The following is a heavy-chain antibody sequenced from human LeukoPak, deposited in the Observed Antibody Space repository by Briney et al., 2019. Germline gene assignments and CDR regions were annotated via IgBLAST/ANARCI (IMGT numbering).Heavy chain of an antibody. CDR2: IYYSGST. CDR3: ARVRRGYSYGEDAFDI. V-gene: IGHV4-59*01. Sequence: SETLSLTCTVSGGSISSYYWSWIRQLPGKGLEWIGYIYYSGSTNYNPSLKSRVTISVDTSKNQFSLKLSSVTAADTAVYYCARVRRGYSYGEDAFDIWGQGTMVTVSS. D-gene: IGHD5-18*01. J-gene: IGHJ3*02. CDR1: GGSISSYY.